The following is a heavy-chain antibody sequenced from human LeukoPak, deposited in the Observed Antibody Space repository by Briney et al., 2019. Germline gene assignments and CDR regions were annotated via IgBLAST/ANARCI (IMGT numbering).Heavy chain of an antibody. D-gene: IGHD3-9*01. V-gene: IGHV4-61*02. CDR3: ARETETYYDILTGYSATDY. J-gene: IGHJ4*02. CDR1: GGSISSGSYY. CDR2: IYTSGIT. Sequence: RPSETLSLXCTVSGGSISSGSYYWSWIRQPAGKGLEWIGRIYTSGITNYNPSLKRRVTIYVDTSKNQFSLKLSSVTAADTAVYYCARETETYYDILTGYSATDYWGQGTLVTVSS.